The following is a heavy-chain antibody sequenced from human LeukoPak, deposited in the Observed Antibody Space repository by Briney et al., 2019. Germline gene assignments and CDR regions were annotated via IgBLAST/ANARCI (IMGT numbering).Heavy chain of an antibody. D-gene: IGHD3-22*01. J-gene: IGHJ4*02. CDR3: ARYNTYYDSSGYTTLHFDY. V-gene: IGHV1-69*06. CDR2: IIPIFGTA. CDR1: GGTFSSYA. Sequence: AAVKVSCKASGGTFSSYAISWVRQAPGQGLEWMGGIIPIFGTANYAQKFQGRVTITADKSTSTAYMELSSLRSEDTAVYYCARYNTYYDSSGYTTLHFDYWGQGTLVTVPS.